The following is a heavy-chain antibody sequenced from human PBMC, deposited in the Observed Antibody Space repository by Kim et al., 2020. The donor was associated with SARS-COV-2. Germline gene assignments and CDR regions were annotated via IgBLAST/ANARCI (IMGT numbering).Heavy chain of an antibody. Sequence: TRYTPSFQGQVTMSADKSISTAYLQWSSLKASDTAMYYCARGGYNYGFDYWGQGTLVTVSS. CDR3: ARGGYNYGFDY. D-gene: IGHD5-18*01. V-gene: IGHV5-51*01. CDR2: T. J-gene: IGHJ4*02.